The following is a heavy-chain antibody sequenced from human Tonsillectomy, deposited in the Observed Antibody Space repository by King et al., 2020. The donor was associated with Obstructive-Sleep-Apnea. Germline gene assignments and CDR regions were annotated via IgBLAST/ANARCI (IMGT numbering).Heavy chain of an antibody. Sequence: RLQLQESGPGLVRPSETLSLTCSVSVDSISRSYVYWGWVRQPPGKALEYIGSISHSGNTFYNPSPRSRVTISIDTSKNQFSLNLKSVTAADTAMYYCARGGGGSGSNYFPFDFWGQGTLVTVSS. J-gene: IGHJ4*02. CDR3: ARGGGGSGSNYFPFDF. CDR2: ISHSGNT. V-gene: IGHV4-39*06. D-gene: IGHD3-10*01. CDR1: VDSISRSYVY.